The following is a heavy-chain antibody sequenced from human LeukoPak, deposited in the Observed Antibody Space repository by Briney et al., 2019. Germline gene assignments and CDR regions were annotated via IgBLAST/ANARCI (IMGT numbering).Heavy chain of an antibody. CDR2: IYSGGST. CDR3: ARVNWNDFGAFDI. CDR1: GFTASSNY. J-gene: IGHJ3*02. D-gene: IGHD1-20*01. V-gene: IGHV3-53*01. Sequence: GGSLRLSCAASGFTASSNYMSWVRQAPGKGLEWVSVIYSGGSTYYADSVKGRFTISRDNSKNTLYLQMNSLRAEDTAVYYCARVNWNDFGAFDIWGQGTMVTVSS.